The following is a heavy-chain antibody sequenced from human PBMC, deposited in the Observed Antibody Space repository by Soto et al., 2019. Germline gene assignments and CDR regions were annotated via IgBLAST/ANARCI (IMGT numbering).Heavy chain of an antibody. D-gene: IGHD4-4*01. J-gene: IGHJ6*02. CDR1: GFTFTSSA. CDR3: AAALSLQGNYYYYGMDV. V-gene: IGHV1-58*01. CDR2: IVVGSGNT. Sequence: SVKVSCKASGFTFTSSAVQWVRQARGQRLEWIGWIVVGSGNTNYAQKFQERVTITRDMSTSTAYMELSSLRSEDTAVYYCAAALSLQGNYYYYGMDVRGQGTTVTVSS.